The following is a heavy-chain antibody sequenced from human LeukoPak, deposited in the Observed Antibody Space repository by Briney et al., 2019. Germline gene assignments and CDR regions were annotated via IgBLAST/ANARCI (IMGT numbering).Heavy chain of an antibody. CDR1: GFTFSSYG. CDR2: IRYDGSNK. CDR3: ARGPDYAAFFDY. V-gene: IGHV3-30*02. D-gene: IGHD4-17*01. Sequence: GGSLRLSCAASGFTFSSYGMHWVRQAPGKGLEWVAFIRYDGSNKYYADSVKGRFTISRDNSKNTLYLQMNSPRAGDTAVYYCARGPDYAAFFDYWGQGTLVTVSS. J-gene: IGHJ4*02.